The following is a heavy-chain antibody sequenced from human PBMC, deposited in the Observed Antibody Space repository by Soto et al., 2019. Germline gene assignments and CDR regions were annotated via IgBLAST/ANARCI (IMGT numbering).Heavy chain of an antibody. V-gene: IGHV3-23*01. CDR1: GFTFGSHD. CDR2: ISVSDPGT. J-gene: IGHJ3*02. CDR3: TKGTWLDI. D-gene: IGHD6-19*01. Sequence: EVQLLESGGGLEQPGGSLRLSCAASGFTFGSHDMSWVRQAPGKGLEWVSSISVSDPGTYYADSVKGRFTTSRDISKNTLFLQMDSLRAEDTALYYCTKGTWLDIWGQGTMVTVSS.